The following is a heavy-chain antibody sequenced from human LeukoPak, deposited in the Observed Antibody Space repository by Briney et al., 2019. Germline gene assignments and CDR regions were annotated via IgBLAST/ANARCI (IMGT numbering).Heavy chain of an antibody. CDR1: GGSISTYY. Sequence: PSETLSLTCTVSGGSISTYYWSWIRQPPGKGLECIGYNYYSGSTNYNPSLKSRVTISVDTSKNQFSLKLTSATAADTAVYYCARSSGYDAYYFDYWGQGTLVTVSS. CDR3: ARSSGYDAYYFDY. D-gene: IGHD5-12*01. CDR2: NYYSGST. V-gene: IGHV4-59*08. J-gene: IGHJ4*02.